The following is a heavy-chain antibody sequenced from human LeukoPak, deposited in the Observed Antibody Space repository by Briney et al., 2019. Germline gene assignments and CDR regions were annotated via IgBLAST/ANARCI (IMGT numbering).Heavy chain of an antibody. Sequence: ASVKVSCKASGYTFTGYYMHWVRQAPGQGLEWMGRINPNSGGTNYAQKFQGRATMTRDTSISTAYMELSRLRSDDTAVYYCARGGGYCGGDCYDFDYWGQGTLVTVSS. CDR2: INPNSGGT. CDR3: ARGGGYCGGDCYDFDY. D-gene: IGHD2-21*02. V-gene: IGHV1-2*06. J-gene: IGHJ4*02. CDR1: GYTFTGYY.